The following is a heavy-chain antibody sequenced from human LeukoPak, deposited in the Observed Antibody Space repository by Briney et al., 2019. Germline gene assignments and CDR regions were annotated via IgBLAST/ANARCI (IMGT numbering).Heavy chain of an antibody. CDR1: GFTFRHYA. V-gene: IGHV3-30*09. CDR2: ISFDGNKI. D-gene: IGHD5-12*01. Sequence: GGSLRLSYAASGFTFRHYALHWVRQAPGKGLDWVAVISFDGNKIYYPDSVKGRFAISRDNSNYTLYLQMDNLTPDDTALYYCARARGGYLGYWGQGALVTVSS. CDR3: ARARGGYLGY. J-gene: IGHJ4*02.